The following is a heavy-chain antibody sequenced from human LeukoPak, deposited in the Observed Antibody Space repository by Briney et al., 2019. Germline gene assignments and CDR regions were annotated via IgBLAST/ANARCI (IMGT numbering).Heavy chain of an antibody. Sequence: GGSLRLSCAASGFAFSSYTMNCVRQAPGKGLEWVSYISGGSGTIHYADSVKGRFTISRDNAKNSLYLQMNSLRDEDTAVYYCARGLITRIDYWGQGTLVTVSS. CDR1: GFAFSSYT. V-gene: IGHV3-48*02. D-gene: IGHD3-10*01. J-gene: IGHJ4*02. CDR3: ARGLITRIDY. CDR2: ISGGSGTI.